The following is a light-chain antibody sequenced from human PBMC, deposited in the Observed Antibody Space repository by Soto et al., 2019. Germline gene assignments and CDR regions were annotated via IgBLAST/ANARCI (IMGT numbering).Light chain of an antibody. CDR1: QSINNH. CDR2: GSS. CDR3: QQSFTAPIT. J-gene: IGKJ5*01. Sequence: DIQMTQSPSSLSASVGDRVTVTCRTSQSINNHLNWYQQKPGEAPKILIYGSSSLHYGVPSRFSGSGSGSACTLTISSLQPEDAATYYCQQSFTAPITFGQGTRLEIK. V-gene: IGKV1-39*01.